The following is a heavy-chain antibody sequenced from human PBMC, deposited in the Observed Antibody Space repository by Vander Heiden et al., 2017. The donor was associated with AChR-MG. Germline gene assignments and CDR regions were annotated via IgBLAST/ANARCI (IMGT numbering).Heavy chain of an antibody. V-gene: IGHV1-69*01. J-gene: IGHJ6*02. CDR3: ARGATGSYYYYYGMDV. D-gene: IGHD3-9*01. CDR1: GGTFSSYA. Sequence: QVQLVQSGAEVKKPGSSVTVSCKASGGTFSSYAISWGRQAPGQGLEWMGGIIPIFGTANYAQKFQGRVTITADESTSTAYMELSSLRSEDTAVYYCARGATGSYYYYYGMDVWGQGTKVTVSS. CDR2: IIPIFGTA.